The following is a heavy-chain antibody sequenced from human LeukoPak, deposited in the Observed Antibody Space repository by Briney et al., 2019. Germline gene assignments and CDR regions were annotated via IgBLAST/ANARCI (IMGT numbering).Heavy chain of an antibody. CDR1: GGSIGTNY. J-gene: IGHJ4*02. V-gene: IGHV4-59*01. CDR3: ATDNSYGSGSYYT. CDR2: IYYSGNT. D-gene: IGHD3-10*01. Sequence: PSETLSLTSTVSGGSIGTNYWNWIRQPPGKGLEWLGYIYYSGNTNYNPSLKSRVTISVDTSKNQFSLKLSSVTAADTAVYYCATDNSYGSGSYYTWGQGTLVTVSS.